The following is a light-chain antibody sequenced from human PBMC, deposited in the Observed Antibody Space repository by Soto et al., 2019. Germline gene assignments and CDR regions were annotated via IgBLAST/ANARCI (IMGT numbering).Light chain of an antibody. J-gene: IGKJ1*01. V-gene: IGKV1-17*01. CDR2: DAS. Sequence: DIQMTQSPSSLSASVGDRVTITCRASQGIRNDLSWYQQKPGKAPKLLIYDASSLESGVPSRFSGSGSGTEFTLTISSLQPDDFATYYCQQYNSYWTFGQGTKWIS. CDR3: QQYNSYWT. CDR1: QGIRND.